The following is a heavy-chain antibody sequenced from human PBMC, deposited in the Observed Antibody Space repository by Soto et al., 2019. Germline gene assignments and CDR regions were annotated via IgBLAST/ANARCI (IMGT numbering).Heavy chain of an antibody. D-gene: IGHD2-2*01. CDR2: IWYDGSNK. Sequence: QVQLVESGGGVVQPGRSLRLSCAASGFTFSSYGMHWVRQAPGKGLEWVAVIWYDGSNKYYADSVKGRFTISRDNSKNTLYLQMNSLRAEDTAVYYCARDLGYCSSTSCYLNYYYYGMDVWGQGTTVTVSS. CDR1: GFTFSSYG. J-gene: IGHJ6*02. CDR3: ARDLGYCSSTSCYLNYYYYGMDV. V-gene: IGHV3-33*01.